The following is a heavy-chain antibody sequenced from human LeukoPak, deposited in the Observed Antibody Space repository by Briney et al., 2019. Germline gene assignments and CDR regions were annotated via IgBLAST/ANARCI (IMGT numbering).Heavy chain of an antibody. CDR2: IIPILGTP. J-gene: IGHJ4*02. Sequence: SVKVSCKTSGGTFSSYTISWVRQAPGQGLEWMGGIIPILGTPHYAQKFQDRVTITADASTSTAYMELSSLRAEDTAIYYCAKHIMQRLAPSRGRPYYFEYWGQGTLVTVSS. CDR1: GGTFSSYT. D-gene: IGHD6-19*01. V-gene: IGHV1-69*13. CDR3: AKHIMQRLAPSRGRPYYFEY.